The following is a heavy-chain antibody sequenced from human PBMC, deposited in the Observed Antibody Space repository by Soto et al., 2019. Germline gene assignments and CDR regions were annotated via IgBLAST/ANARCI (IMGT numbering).Heavy chain of an antibody. CDR2: IYYSGST. D-gene: IGHD3-10*01. CDR3: ARSEGSLVFDY. V-gene: IGHV4-31*03. Sequence: SETLSLTCTVSGGSIRSGAYYWSWIRQHPGKGLEWIGYIYYSGSTYYNPSLKSRVTISQDTSKNQFSMKLSSVTVADTAVYYCARSEGSLVFDYWGQGTLVTVSS. CDR1: GGSIRSGAYY. J-gene: IGHJ4*02.